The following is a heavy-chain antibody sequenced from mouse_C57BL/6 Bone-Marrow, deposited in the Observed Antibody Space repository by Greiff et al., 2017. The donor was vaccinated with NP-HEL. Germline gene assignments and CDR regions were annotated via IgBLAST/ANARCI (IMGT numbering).Heavy chain of an antibody. V-gene: IGHV5-12*01. Sequence: DVKLVESGGGLVQPGGSLKLSCAASGFTFSDYYMYWVRQTPKKRLEWFAYISNGGGSTYYQDTVKGRFTISGDNAKNTLYLQLSRLKSEDTAMYYCARHGSSGWFAYWGQGTLVTVSA. J-gene: IGHJ3*01. D-gene: IGHD1-1*01. CDR3: ARHGSSGWFAY. CDR2: ISNGGGST. CDR1: GFTFSDYY.